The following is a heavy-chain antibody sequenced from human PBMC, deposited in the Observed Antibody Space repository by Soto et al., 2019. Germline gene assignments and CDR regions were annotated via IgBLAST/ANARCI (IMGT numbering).Heavy chain of an antibody. D-gene: IGHD3-22*01. CDR2: IYHSGST. V-gene: IGHV4-4*02. Sequence: SETLSLTCAVSGDSINSDNWWSWVRQPPGKGLEWIGEIYHSGSTSYNPSLKSRVVISVDKSKNQFFLKVTSVTAADTAVYYCARDYYDSSGYIHYGMDVWGQGTTVTVSS. CDR3: ARDYYDSSGYIHYGMDV. J-gene: IGHJ6*02. CDR1: GDSINSDNW.